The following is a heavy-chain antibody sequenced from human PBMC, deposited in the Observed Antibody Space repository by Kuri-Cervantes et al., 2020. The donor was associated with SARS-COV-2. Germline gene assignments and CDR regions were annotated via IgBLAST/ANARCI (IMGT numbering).Heavy chain of an antibody. D-gene: IGHD3-16*01. V-gene: IGHV3-53*04. CDR1: GFTVSSNY. CDR3: ARGGGDYYYYYGMDV. Sequence: GESLKTSCAASGFTVSSNYMSWVRQAPGKGLEWVSVIYSGGSTNYAKSVQGRFTISRHNSKNTLYLQMNSLRAEDTAVYYCARGGGDYYYYYGMDVWGQGTTVTVSS. CDR2: IYSGGST. J-gene: IGHJ6*02.